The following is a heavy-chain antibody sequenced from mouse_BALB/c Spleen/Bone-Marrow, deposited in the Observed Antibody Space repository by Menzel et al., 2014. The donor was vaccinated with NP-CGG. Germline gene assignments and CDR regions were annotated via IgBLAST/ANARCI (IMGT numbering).Heavy chain of an antibody. D-gene: IGHD1-2*01. CDR3: AREDGLWYFDV. CDR1: GYTFSSYW. CDR2: ILPGSGST. V-gene: IGHV1-9*01. J-gene: IGHJ1*01. Sequence: QVQLKESGAELMKPGASVKISCKATGYTFSSYWIEWVKQGPGHGLEWIGEILPGSGSTNYNEKFKGKATFTADTSSNTAYMQLSSLTSEDSAVYYCAREDGLWYFDVWGAGTTVTVSS.